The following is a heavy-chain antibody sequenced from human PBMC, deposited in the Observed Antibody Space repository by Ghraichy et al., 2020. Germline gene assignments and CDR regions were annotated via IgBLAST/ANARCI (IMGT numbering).Heavy chain of an antibody. CDR2: VSSTGVTT. D-gene: IGHD1-26*01. V-gene: IGHV3-23*01. J-gene: IGHJ4*02. Sequence: GGSLRLSCAASGFSFNSYALNWVRQAPGKGLEWVSGVSSTGVTTYYADSVKGRFTISRDTSKNTVILQMNSLRADDTAVYYCAKDALGGIVEGGFDHWGQGTLVTVSS. CDR3: AKDALGGIVEGGFDH. CDR1: GFSFNSYA.